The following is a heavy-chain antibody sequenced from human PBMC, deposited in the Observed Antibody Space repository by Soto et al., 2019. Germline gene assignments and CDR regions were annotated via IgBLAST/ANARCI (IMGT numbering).Heavy chain of an antibody. Sequence: QVQLQQWGAGLLKPSETLSLTCAVYGGSFSGYYWSWIRQPPGKGLEWIGEINHSGSTNYNPSLKSRVTISVDTSKNQFSLKLCSVTAADTAVYYCARGSNYDFWSGYYYYYYGMDVWGQGTTVTVSS. CDR1: GGSFSGYY. D-gene: IGHD3-3*01. J-gene: IGHJ6*02. CDR2: INHSGST. V-gene: IGHV4-34*01. CDR3: ARGSNYDFWSGYYYYYYGMDV.